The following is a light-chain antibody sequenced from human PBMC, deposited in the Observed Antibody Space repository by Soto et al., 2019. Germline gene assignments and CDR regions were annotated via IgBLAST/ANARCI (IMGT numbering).Light chain of an antibody. J-gene: IGLJ2*01. CDR1: SSNIGNNY. Sequence: QSVLTQPPSVSAAPGQKVTISCSGSSSNIGNNYVFWYQQLPGTAPKLLIYDNDKRPSGIPDRFSGSKSGTSATLGITGLPTGDDADYYCATWDRSLSVGVFGGGTKLTVL. CDR2: DND. V-gene: IGLV1-51*01. CDR3: ATWDRSLSVGV.